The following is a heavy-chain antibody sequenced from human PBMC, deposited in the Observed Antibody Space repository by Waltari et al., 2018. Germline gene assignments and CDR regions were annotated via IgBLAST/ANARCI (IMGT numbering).Heavy chain of an antibody. V-gene: IGHV3-30*02. CDR2: ISYDGSNE. Sequence: QVHLVESGGGVVQPGGSLRLSCAAPGFNFTLFGMHWVRQAPGKGLEWVAFISYDGSNENYADSAKGRFTMSRDNSKKMLYVQMNNLRAEDSAVYYCVKGNEIDYWGQGTLVTVSS. J-gene: IGHJ4*02. CDR3: VKGNEIDY. CDR1: GFNFTLFG. D-gene: IGHD1-1*01.